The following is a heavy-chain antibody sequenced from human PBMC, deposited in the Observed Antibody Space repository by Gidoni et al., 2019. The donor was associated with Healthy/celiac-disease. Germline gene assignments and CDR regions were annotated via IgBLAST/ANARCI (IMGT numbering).Heavy chain of an antibody. CDR1: GATFSSYA. J-gene: IGHJ4*02. V-gene: IGHV1-69*01. CDR2: FIPILGTA. CDR3: ARGYCSSTSCYTFDY. D-gene: IGHD2-2*02. Sequence: QVQLVQSGAEVKKPGSSVKVSCKASGATFSSYAISWVRQAPGQGLEWMAGFIPILGTANYAQQCQARFTITADESTSTAYMELSSLRSEDTAVYYCARGYCSSTSCYTFDYWGQGTLVTVSS.